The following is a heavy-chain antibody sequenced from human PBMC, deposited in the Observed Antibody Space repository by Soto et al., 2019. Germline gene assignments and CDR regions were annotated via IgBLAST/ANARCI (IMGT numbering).Heavy chain of an antibody. D-gene: IGHD6-19*01. CDR2: ISSRSSNK. V-gene: IGHV3-21*01. J-gene: IGHJ4*02. CDR3: ARDWCTSGTIDY. Sequence: GGSLRLSCAASGFPFTSFGLNWVRQAPGKGLEWVSSISSRSSNKYYADSVKGRFTIVRDNAKNSLYLQMNSLRVEDTAVYYCARDWCTSGTIDYWGQGTLVTVSS. CDR1: GFPFTSFG.